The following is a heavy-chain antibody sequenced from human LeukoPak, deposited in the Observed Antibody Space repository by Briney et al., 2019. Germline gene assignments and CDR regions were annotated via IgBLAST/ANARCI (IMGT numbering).Heavy chain of an antibody. CDR3: AKLRSGVVIAATNY. V-gene: IGHV3-23*01. Sequence: GGSLRLSCAASGFTFSSYAMNWVRQAPGKVLEWVSDITDSGGNTYYADSVKGRFTISRDNSKNTLYLQMNSLRAEDTAVYYCAKLRSGVVIAATNYWGQGTLVAVSS. D-gene: IGHD2-15*01. CDR1: GFTFSSYA. CDR2: ITDSGGNT. J-gene: IGHJ4*02.